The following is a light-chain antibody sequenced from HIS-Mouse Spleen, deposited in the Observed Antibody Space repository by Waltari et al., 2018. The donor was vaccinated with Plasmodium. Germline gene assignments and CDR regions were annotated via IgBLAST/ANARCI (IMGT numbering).Light chain of an antibody. V-gene: IGKV3-15*01. CDR1: QSVSSN. CDR2: GAS. CDR3: QQYNNWSFT. Sequence: EIVMTQSPATLSVSPGERATISCRASQSVSSNFAWSQQKPGQAPRLLIYGASTRATGIPARFSGSGSGTEFTLTISSLQSEDFAVYYCQQYNNWSFTFGPGTKVDIK. J-gene: IGKJ3*01.